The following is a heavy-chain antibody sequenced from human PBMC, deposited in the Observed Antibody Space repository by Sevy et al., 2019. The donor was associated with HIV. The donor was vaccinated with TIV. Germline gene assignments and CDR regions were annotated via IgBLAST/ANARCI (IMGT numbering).Heavy chain of an antibody. CDR1: GGSISSNNW. J-gene: IGHJ4*02. CDR2: IYHSGST. D-gene: IGHD2-2*03. CDR3: ARGVGGYCSSTSCHVDY. V-gene: IGHV4-4*02. Sequence: SETLSLTCAVSGGSISSNNWWNWVRQTPGKGLEWSGEIYHSGSTNRNPSLKSRVTISVDKSKNEFSLKLSSVSAAETAVYYCARGVGGYCSSTSCHVDYWGQGTLVTVSS.